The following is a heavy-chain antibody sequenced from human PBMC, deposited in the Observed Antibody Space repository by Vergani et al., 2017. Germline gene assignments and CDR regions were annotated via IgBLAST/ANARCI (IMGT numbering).Heavy chain of an antibody. CDR1: GDSISSGVYY. CDR2: IYSTGST. D-gene: IGHD3-22*01. CDR3: ARMGGYDEGDAFRIGYFDS. J-gene: IGHJ4*02. V-gene: IGHV4-31*03. Sequence: QAQLQESGPGLVKSSETLSLTCSVSGDSISSGVYYWNWIRQHPGKGLEWIGYIYSTGSTHHNPSLRRRINMSVDTSKNQFSLKLNSVTAADTAMYYCARMGGYDEGDAFRIGYFDSWGPGILVTVSS.